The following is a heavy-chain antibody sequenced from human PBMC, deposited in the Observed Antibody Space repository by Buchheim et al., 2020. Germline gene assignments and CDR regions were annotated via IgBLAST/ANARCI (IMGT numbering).Heavy chain of an antibody. CDR1: GFTFSNYV. CDR2: LTGSSGDT. D-gene: IGHD6-6*01. Sequence: EVQLLESGGALVQPGGSLRLSCAASGFTFSNYVMSWVRQAPGKGLEWISALTGSSGDTYSADSAKGRFTISRDNSGNTLYLQMNRLRADDAAIYYCVKGSSSSRPYYFDYWGQGTL. CDR3: VKGSSSSRPYYFDY. V-gene: IGHV3-23*01. J-gene: IGHJ4*02.